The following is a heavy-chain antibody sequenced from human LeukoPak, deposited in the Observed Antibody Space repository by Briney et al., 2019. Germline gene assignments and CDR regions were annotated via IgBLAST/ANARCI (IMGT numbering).Heavy chain of an antibody. Sequence: PGGSLRLSCAASGFTFSSYAMSWVRQAPGKGLEWVLAISGSGGSTYYADSVKGRFTISRDNSKNTLYLQMNSLRAEDTAVYYCAKDLEQLVRGYFDYWGQGTLVTVSS. J-gene: IGHJ4*02. CDR2: ISGSGGST. V-gene: IGHV3-23*01. D-gene: IGHD6-6*01. CDR1: GFTFSSYA. CDR3: AKDLEQLVRGYFDY.